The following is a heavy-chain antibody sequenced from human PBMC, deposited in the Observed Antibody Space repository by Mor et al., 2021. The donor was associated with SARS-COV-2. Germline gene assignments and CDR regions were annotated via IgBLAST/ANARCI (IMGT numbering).Heavy chain of an antibody. Sequence: SRVTISVDTSKNQFSLKLSSVTAADTAVYYCARALTTHPYYFYGMDVWGQGTTVTVSS. D-gene: IGHD4-4*01. CDR3: ARALTTHPYYFYGMDV. J-gene: IGHJ6*02. V-gene: IGHV4-34*01.